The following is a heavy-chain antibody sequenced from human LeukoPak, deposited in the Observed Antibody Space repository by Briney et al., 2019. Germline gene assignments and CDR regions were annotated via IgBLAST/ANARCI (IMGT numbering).Heavy chain of an antibody. Sequence: PGGSLRLSCAASGFTFSSYWMSWVRQAPGKGLEWVANIKQDGSEKYYVDSVKGRFTISRDNAKNSLYLQMNSLRAEDTAVYYCGRACEQARPLYMDVWGKGTTVTVSS. D-gene: IGHD1/OR15-1a*01. CDR3: GRACEQARPLYMDV. V-gene: IGHV3-7*04. CDR2: IKQDGSEK. CDR1: GFTFSSYW. J-gene: IGHJ6*03.